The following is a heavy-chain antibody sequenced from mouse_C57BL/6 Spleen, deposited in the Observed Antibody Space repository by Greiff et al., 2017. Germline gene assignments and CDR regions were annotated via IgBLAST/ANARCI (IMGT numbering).Heavy chain of an antibody. CDR1: GFTFSDYG. CDR2: ISSGSSTI. Sequence: EVQLVESGGGLVKPGGSLKLSCAASGFTFSDYGMHWVRQAPEKGLEWVAYISSGSSTIYYADTVKGRFTISRDNAKNTLFLQMTSLRSEDTAMYYCARQDYDYAQFAYWGQGTLVTVSA. J-gene: IGHJ3*01. V-gene: IGHV5-17*01. D-gene: IGHD2-4*01. CDR3: ARQDYDYAQFAY.